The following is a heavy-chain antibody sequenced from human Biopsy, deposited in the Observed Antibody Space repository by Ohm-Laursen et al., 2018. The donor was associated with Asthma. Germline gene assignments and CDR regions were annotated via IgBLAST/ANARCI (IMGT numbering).Heavy chain of an antibody. D-gene: IGHD1-26*01. CDR3: ARGSSSRLSQWELLVSGGKRAHSYYGMDV. CDR2: TPYRGYP. CDR1: GGSLSSNY. V-gene: IGHV4-34*01. Sequence: TLSLTCAVYGGSLSSNYWSWIRQTPGKGLEWLGDTPYRGYPNYNPSPSSRLTLSVDTSKNQFSLRLTSVTAADTAVYYCARGSSSRLSQWELLVSGGKRAHSYYGMDVWGQGTTVTVSS. J-gene: IGHJ6*02.